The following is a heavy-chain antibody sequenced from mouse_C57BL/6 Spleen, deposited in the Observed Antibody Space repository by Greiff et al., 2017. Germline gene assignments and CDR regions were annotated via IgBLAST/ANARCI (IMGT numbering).Heavy chain of an antibody. CDR3: AREDTTVPHYYAMDY. D-gene: IGHD1-1*01. J-gene: IGHJ4*01. CDR1: GYTFTSYW. Sequence: VQLQQPGAELVKPGASVKLSCKASGYTFTSYWMHWVKQRPGQGLEWIGMIHPNSGSTNYNEKFKSKATLTVDKSSSTAYMQLSSLTSEDSAVDYCAREDTTVPHYYAMDYWGQGTSVTVSS. V-gene: IGHV1-64*01. CDR2: IHPNSGST.